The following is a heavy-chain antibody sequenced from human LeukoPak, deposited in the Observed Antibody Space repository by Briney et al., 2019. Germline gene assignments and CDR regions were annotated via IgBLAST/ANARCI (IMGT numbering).Heavy chain of an antibody. CDR1: GGSISSGGYS. CDR2: IYHSGST. J-gene: IGHJ4*02. Sequence: SQTLSLTCAVSGGSISSGGYSWGWIRQPPGKGLEWIGYIYHSGSTYYNPSLKSRVTISVDRSKNQFSLKLSSVTAADTAVYYCARADCSSTSCPTFDYWGQGTLVTVSS. D-gene: IGHD2-2*01. V-gene: IGHV4-30-2*01. CDR3: ARADCSSTSCPTFDY.